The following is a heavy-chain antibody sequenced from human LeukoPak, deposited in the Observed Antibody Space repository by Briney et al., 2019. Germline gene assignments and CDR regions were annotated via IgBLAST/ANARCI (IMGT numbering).Heavy chain of an antibody. D-gene: IGHD1-26*01. CDR2: IYSGGST. J-gene: IGHJ3*02. CDR3: ARDSYRSGSNAFDI. V-gene: IGHV3-53*01. CDR1: GFTVSSNY. Sequence: GGSLRLSCAASGFTVSSNYMSWVRQAPGKGLEWVSVIYSGGSTYYADSVKGRFTISRDNSKNTLYLQMNSLRAEDTAVYYCARDSYRSGSNAFDIWGQGTMVTVSS.